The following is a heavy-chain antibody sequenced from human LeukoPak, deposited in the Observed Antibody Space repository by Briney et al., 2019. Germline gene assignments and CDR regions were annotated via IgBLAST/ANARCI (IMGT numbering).Heavy chain of an antibody. V-gene: IGHV3-33*08. CDR3: ARDVLSAFDI. CDR1: GFTFSSYA. CDR2: IWYDGSNK. D-gene: IGHD2-8*01. J-gene: IGHJ3*02. Sequence: GGSLRLSCAASGFTFSSYAMSWVRQAPGKGLEWVAVIWYDGSNKYYADSVKGRFTISRDNSKNTLYLQMNSLRAEDTAVYYCARDVLSAFDIWGQGTMVTVSS.